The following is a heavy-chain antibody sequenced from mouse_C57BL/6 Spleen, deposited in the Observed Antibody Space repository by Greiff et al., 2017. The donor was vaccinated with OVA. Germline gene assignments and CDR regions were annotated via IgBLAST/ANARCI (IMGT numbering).Heavy chain of an antibody. J-gene: IGHJ4*01. CDR1: GFTFSSYG. CDR3: ANSPSRDYAMDY. CDR2: ISSGGSYT. Sequence: EVHLVESGGDLVKPGGSLKLSCEASGFTFSSYGMSWVRQTPDKRLEWVATISSGGSYTYYPDSVKGRFTISRDNAKNTLYLQMSSLKSEDTAMYDCANSPSRDYAMDYWGQGTAVTVSS. V-gene: IGHV5-6*01.